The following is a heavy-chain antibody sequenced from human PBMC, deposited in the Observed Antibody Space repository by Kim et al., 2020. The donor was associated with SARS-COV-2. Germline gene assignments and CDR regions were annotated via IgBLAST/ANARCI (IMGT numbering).Heavy chain of an antibody. CDR2: ISGSGGST. V-gene: IGHV3-23*01. J-gene: IGHJ4*02. D-gene: IGHD2-2*02. CDR3: AKDHMPFVVVPAAIGY. Sequence: GGSLRLSCAASGFTFSSYAMSWVRQAPGKGLEWVSAISGSGGSTYYADSVKGRFTISRDNSKNTLYLQMNSLRAEDTAVYYCAKDHMPFVVVPAAIGYWGQGTLVTVSS. CDR1: GFTFSSYA.